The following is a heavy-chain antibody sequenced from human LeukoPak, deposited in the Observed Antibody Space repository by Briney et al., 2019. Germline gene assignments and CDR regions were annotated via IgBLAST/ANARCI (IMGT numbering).Heavy chain of an antibody. V-gene: IGHV4-39*01. CDR3: ARPSGSSGWFDP. CDR1: GGSISSSSYY. Sequence: SETLSLTCTVSGGSISSSSYYWGWIRQPPGKGLEWIGSIYYSGSTYYNPSLKSRVTISVDTSKDQFSLKLSSVTAADTAVYYCARPSGSSGWFDPWGQGTLVTVSS. D-gene: IGHD6-25*01. CDR2: IYYSGST. J-gene: IGHJ5*02.